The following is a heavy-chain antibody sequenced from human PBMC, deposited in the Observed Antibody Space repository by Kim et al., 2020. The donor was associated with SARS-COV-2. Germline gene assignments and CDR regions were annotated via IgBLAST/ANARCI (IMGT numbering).Heavy chain of an antibody. CDR3: ARDRLWFGENYYYYGMDV. CDR2: ISAYNGNT. J-gene: IGHJ6*02. CDR1: GYTFTSYG. D-gene: IGHD3-10*01. Sequence: ASVKVSCNASGYTFTSYGISWVRQAPGQGLEWMGWISAYNGNTNYAQKLQGRVTMTTDTSTSTAYMELRSLRSDDTAVYYCARDRLWFGENYYYYGMDVWGQGATVTVSS. V-gene: IGHV1-18*01.